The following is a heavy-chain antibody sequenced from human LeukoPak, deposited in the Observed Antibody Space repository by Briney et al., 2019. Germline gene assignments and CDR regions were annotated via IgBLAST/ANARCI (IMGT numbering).Heavy chain of an antibody. J-gene: IGHJ4*02. V-gene: IGHV3-23*01. CDR1: GFTFSGYA. D-gene: IGHD4-17*01. CDR2: ISGSGGST. Sequence: GGSLRLSCAASGFTFSGYAMSWVRQAPGKGLEWVSAISGSGGSTYYADSVKGRFTISRDNSKNTLYLQMNSLRAEDTAVYYCAKVTAATTVTTALDYWGQGTLVTVSS. CDR3: AKVTAATTVTTALDY.